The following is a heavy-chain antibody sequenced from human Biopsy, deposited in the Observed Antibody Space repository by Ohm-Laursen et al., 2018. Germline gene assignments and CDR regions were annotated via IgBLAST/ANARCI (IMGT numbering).Heavy chain of an antibody. CDR2: IFYTGII. CDR3: ARHPTGFWFDP. Sequence: GTLSLTCTVSGGSVSSNTDYWAWLRQPPGKGLEWIGSIFYTGIIFYNPSPKSRVSISVDTSKNQFSLNLNSVTASDTALYYCARHPTGFWFDPWGQGTLVIVSS. J-gene: IGHJ5*02. V-gene: IGHV4-39*01. CDR1: GGSVSSNTDY.